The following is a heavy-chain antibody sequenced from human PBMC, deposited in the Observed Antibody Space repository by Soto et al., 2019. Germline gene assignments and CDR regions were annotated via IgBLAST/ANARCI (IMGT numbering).Heavy chain of an antibody. CDR1: GFTFNSYA. V-gene: IGHV3-23*01. CDR3: AKGVTTIVATGSWFDH. Sequence: GGSLRLSCAVAGFTFNSYAMNWVRQAPGKGLEWVSSISGSGRTTYYADAVKGRFTISRDNSKNTLFLQMNSLRSEDTAVYYCAKGVTTIVATGSWFDHWGQGTLVTVSS. D-gene: IGHD5-12*01. CDR2: ISGSGRTT. J-gene: IGHJ5*02.